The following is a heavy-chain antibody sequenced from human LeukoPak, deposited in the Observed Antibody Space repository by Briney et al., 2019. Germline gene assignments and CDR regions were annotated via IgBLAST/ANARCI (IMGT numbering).Heavy chain of an antibody. V-gene: IGHV3-13*01. CDR2: IGIAGDT. CDR1: GFTFSSYD. Sequence: PGGSLRPSCAASGFTFSSYDMHWVRQATGKGLEWVSGIGIAGDTYYPGSVKGRFTISKENAKNSLYLQMNSLRAGDTAVSYCARGSVAGNHAFDIWGQGTMVTVSS. D-gene: IGHD6-19*01. CDR3: ARGSVAGNHAFDI. J-gene: IGHJ3*02.